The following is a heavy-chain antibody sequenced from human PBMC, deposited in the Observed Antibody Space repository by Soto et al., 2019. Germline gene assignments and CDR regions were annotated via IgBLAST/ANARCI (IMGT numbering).Heavy chain of an antibody. V-gene: IGHV3-48*02. CDR1: GFPFSSYA. J-gene: IGHJ4*02. D-gene: IGHD5-12*01. CDR3: VRDRGYTGYDLQY. Sequence: EVQLVESGGGLVQPGGSLRLSCAASGFPFSSYAMNWVRQAPGKGLEWVSYINSGSSTIYYADSAKGRFTISRDNAKKSLYLQLNSLRDEDTAVYFCVRDRGYTGYDLQYWGQGALVAVSS. CDR2: INSGSSTI.